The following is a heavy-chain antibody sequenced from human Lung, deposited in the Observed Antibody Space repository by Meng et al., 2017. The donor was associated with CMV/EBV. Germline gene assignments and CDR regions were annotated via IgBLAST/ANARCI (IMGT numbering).Heavy chain of an antibody. CDR2: VNHRGSS. V-gene: IGHV4-34*01. D-gene: IGHD3-22*01. CDR1: GGSFSHNY. Sequence: SQXXXLTXAVSGGSFSHNYWSWIRQPPGKGLEWIGEVNHRGSSSYNPSLMSRVTISVDTSKKQCSLKMSSVTAADTAVYYCAREAAGDYDSSGPVDYWGQGTLVTVSS. J-gene: IGHJ4*02. CDR3: AREAAGDYDSSGPVDY.